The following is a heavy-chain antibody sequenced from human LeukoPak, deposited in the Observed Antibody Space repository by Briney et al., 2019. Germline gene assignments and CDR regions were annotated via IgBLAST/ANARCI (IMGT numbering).Heavy chain of an antibody. CDR2: IYASDSDT. V-gene: IGHV5-51*01. J-gene: IGHJ4*02. D-gene: IGHD6-6*01. CDR1: RYSFPTYW. CDR3: ARSYISSSPFDY. Sequence: GESLNISGKGSRYSFPTYWIGWVRQMPGKGLERMGVIYASDSDTRYSPSFQGQVTISADKTISSAYLQWSSLKASDTAMYYCARSYISSSPFDYWGQGTLVTVSS.